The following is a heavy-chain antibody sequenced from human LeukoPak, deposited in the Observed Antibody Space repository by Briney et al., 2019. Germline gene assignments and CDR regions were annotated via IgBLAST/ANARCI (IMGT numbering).Heavy chain of an antibody. CDR3: AKGGRAEMATTHFDY. Sequence: RSGGPLRLSCAASGFTFSSYAMSWVRQAPGKGLEWVSAISGSGGSTYYADSVKGRFTISRDNSKNTLYLQMNSLRAEDTAVYYCAKGGRAEMATTHFDYWGQGTLVTVSS. D-gene: IGHD5-24*01. V-gene: IGHV3-23*01. CDR2: ISGSGGST. J-gene: IGHJ4*02. CDR1: GFTFSSYA.